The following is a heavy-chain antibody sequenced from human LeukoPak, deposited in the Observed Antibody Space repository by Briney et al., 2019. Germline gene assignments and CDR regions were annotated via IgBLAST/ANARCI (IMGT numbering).Heavy chain of an antibody. Sequence: SESLSLTCTVSGGSISSYHWSWIRQPPGKGLEWIGFIFYSGSTNYNPSLKSRVIISVDTSKNQISLKLSSVTAADTAVYYCARGNSGYDYAFDIWGQGTMVSVS. D-gene: IGHD5-12*01. CDR3: ARGNSGYDYAFDI. CDR1: GGSISSYH. J-gene: IGHJ3*02. V-gene: IGHV4-59*01. CDR2: IFYSGST.